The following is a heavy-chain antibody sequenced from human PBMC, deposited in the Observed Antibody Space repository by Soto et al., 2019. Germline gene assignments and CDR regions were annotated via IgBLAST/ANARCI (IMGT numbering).Heavy chain of an antibody. CDR2: IYHSGST. CDR3: ARDLRASSGYDY. D-gene: IGHD6-19*01. V-gene: IGHV4-38-2*02. CDR1: GYSISSGYY. J-gene: IGHJ4*02. Sequence: SETLSLTCAVSGYSISSGYYWGWIRQPPGKGLEWIGSIYHSGSTYYNPSLKSRVTISVDTSKNQFSLKLSSVTAADTAVYYCARDLRASSGYDYWGQGTLVTVSS.